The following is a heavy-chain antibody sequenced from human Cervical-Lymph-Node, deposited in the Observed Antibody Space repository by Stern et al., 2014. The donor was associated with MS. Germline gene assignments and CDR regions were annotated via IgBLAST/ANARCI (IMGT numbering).Heavy chain of an antibody. CDR2: LFLHDEK. CDR1: GFSLSNARMG. Sequence: QVTLKESGPVLVKPTETLTLTCTVSGFSLSNARMGVSWIRQPPGKALEWLAHLFLHDEKSYSTSLKSRLTISKDTSKSQVVLTMTNMDPVDTATYYCARIIQTHIVVVPAWFDPWGQGTLVTVSS. D-gene: IGHD2-2*01. V-gene: IGHV2-26*01. J-gene: IGHJ5*02. CDR3: ARIIQTHIVVVPAWFDP.